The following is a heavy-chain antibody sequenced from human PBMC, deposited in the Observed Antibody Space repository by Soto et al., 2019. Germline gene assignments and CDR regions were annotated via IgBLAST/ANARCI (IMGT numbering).Heavy chain of an antibody. J-gene: IGHJ4*02. Sequence: QITLKESGPTLVKPTQTLTLTCTFSGFSFSTSALGVGWIRQPPGKALELLALIYWVDYKPYSPSLKSRLTINKDAPRNQVGVTMTNMDPVDTATHYCAHVYWAASGTRYYFDYWGQGTLVTVSS. CDR2: IYWVDYK. V-gene: IGHV2-5*02. D-gene: IGHD6-13*01. CDR1: GFSFSTSALG. CDR3: AHVYWAASGTRYYFDY.